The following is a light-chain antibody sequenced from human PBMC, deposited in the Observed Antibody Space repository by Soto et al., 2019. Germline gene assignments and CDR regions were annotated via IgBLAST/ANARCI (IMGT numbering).Light chain of an antibody. CDR1: QSLGSN. CDR2: GAS. J-gene: IGKJ4*01. V-gene: IGKV3-15*01. CDR3: QHYNNWPLT. Sequence: EIQMTQSPSALSASVGDTVTVTCRASQSLGSNLAWYQQKRGQAPRLLLYGASTRATGIPARFSGSGSGTEFTLTISSLQSEDFAIYYCQHYNNWPLTFGGGTKVDI.